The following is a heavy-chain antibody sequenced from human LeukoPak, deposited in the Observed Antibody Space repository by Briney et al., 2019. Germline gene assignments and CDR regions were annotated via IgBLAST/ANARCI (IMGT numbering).Heavy chain of an antibody. D-gene: IGHD2-21*02. Sequence: GGSLRLSCAASGFTFSSYWMNWARQAPGKGLEWVASINHNGNVNYVDSVKGRFTISRDNAKNSLYLQMSNLRSEDTAVYYCARGDIVVVTAQAPGYYYYGMDVWGQGTTVTVSS. CDR1: GFTFSSYW. V-gene: IGHV3-7*03. CDR3: ARGDIVVVTAQAPGYYYYGMDV. CDR2: INHNGNV. J-gene: IGHJ6*02.